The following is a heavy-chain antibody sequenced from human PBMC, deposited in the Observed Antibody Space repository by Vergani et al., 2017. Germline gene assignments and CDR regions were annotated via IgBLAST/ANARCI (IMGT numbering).Heavy chain of an antibody. CDR2: VSGSSATP. D-gene: IGHD3-22*01. J-gene: IGHJ4*02. Sequence: EVRLLESGGGLVQPGGSLRLSCEASGFSFPGYAMSWVRQAPGKGLEWVSSVSGSSATPYYADSVKGRFIISRDNSKNTLHLQMNSLRAEDTALYYCASQYYYDSSGKWGYWGQGTLVTVSS. CDR3: ASQYYYDSSGKWGY. CDR1: GFSFPGYA. V-gene: IGHV3-23*01.